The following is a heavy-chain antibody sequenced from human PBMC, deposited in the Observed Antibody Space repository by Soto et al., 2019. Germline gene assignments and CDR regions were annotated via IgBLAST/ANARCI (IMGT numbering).Heavy chain of an antibody. V-gene: IGHV1-8*01. Sequence: QVRVVQSGAEVKKPGASVKVSCKTSGYTFTDYDINWVRQAPGQGLEWMGWVSPDHGNAGYAGQFQGRITMTSDTSINTVFMELTNMRPEDTAVYYCAVTTGYWGQGTKVTVSS. CDR1: GYTFTDYD. D-gene: IGHD4-17*01. CDR3: AVTTGY. J-gene: IGHJ4*02. CDR2: VSPDHGNA.